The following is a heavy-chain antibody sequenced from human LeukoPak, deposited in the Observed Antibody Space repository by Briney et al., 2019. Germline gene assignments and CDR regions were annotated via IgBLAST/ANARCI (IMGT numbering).Heavy chain of an antibody. D-gene: IGHD6-13*01. Sequence: ASVKVSCKASGYTFTSYGISWVRQAPGQGLECIGWISAHNGNTNYAQKLQGRVTMTTDTSTSTAYMELRSLRSDDTAVYYCARGYSSSWYGKGENDYWGQGTLVTVSS. V-gene: IGHV1-18*01. CDR2: ISAHNGNT. CDR3: ARGYSSSWYGKGENDY. J-gene: IGHJ4*02. CDR1: GYTFTSYG.